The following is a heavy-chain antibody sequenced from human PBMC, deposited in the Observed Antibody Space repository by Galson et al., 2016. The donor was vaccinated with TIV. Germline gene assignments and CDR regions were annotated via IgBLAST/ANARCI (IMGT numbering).Heavy chain of an antibody. CDR1: GASFSDYY. D-gene: IGHD3-10*01. CDR3: VRIPTIWKSYIYIGSH. V-gene: IGHV4-34*01. CDR2: INHTGTT. J-gene: IGHJ4*02. Sequence: SETLSLTCAVYGASFSDYYWSWLRQAPGKGLEWIGEINHTGTTNYNPSLKRRVTMSVDTSKNQISLKLRSVSAADTAVYYCVRIPTIWKSYIYIGSHWGQGTLVTVSS.